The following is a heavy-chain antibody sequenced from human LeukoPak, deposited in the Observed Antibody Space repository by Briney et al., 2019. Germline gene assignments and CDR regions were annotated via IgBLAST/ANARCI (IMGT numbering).Heavy chain of an antibody. CDR3: ATSASRLHRTYYYYGMDV. CDR2: FDPEDGET. CDR1: GYTFTSYD. J-gene: IGHJ6*02. V-gene: IGHV1-24*01. Sequence: ASVKVSCKASGYTFTSYDINWVRQAPGKGLEWMGGFDPEDGETIYAQKFQGRVTMTEDTSTDTAYMELSSLRSEDTAVYYCATSASRLHRTYYYYGMDVWGQGTTVTVSS.